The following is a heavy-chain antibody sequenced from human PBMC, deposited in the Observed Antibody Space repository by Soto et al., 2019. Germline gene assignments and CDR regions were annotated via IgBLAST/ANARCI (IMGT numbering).Heavy chain of an antibody. J-gene: IGHJ6*02. D-gene: IGHD1-26*01. CDR1: RFTFNTFA. V-gene: IGHV3-23*01. CDR2: INAGGGNT. CDR3: AKVTFSGDYYYSYGLDV. Sequence: GGSLRLSCVTSRFTFNTFAMSWVRQAPGEGLEWVSAINAGGGNTHYADSVKGRFTISRDNSKNTLYLQMNSLRAEDTAVYFCAKVTFSGDYYYSYGLDVWGQGTTVTVSS.